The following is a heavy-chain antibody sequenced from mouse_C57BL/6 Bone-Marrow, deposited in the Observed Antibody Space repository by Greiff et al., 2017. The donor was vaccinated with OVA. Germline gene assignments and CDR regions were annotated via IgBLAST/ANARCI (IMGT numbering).Heavy chain of an antibody. D-gene: IGHD1-1*01. CDR2: INPNNGGT. J-gene: IGHJ4*01. CDR3: AREGYYGSSSYYFDY. Sequence: EVQLQQSGPELVKPGASVKISCKASGYTFTDYYMNWVKQSHGKSLEWIGDINPNNGGTSYNQKFKGKATLTVDKSSSTAYMELRSLTSEDSAVYYCAREGYYGSSSYYFDYWGQGTSVTVSS. V-gene: IGHV1-26*01. CDR1: GYTFTDYY.